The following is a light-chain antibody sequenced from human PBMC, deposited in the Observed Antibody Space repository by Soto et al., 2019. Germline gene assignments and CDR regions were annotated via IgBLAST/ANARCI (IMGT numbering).Light chain of an antibody. V-gene: IGKV3-15*01. CDR3: HQYNNCPRP. J-gene: IGKJ1*01. Sequence: EIVLTQSPGTLSLSPGERATLSCRASQNVDSNYLAWYQQKPGQAPRLLIYGASTRATGIPARFRGSGSGTEFTLNISILQSADFSFYYCHQYNNCPRPFGQGPKADMK. CDR2: GAS. CDR1: QNVDSN.